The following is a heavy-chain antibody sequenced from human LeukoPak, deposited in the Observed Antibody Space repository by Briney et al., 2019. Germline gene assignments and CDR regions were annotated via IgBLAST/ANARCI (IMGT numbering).Heavy chain of an antibody. J-gene: IGHJ6*02. CDR2: IKQDGSEQ. Sequence: QSGGSLRLSCAAYGFTFSNYWMNWVRQAPGKGLEWVANIKQDGSEQYYVDSVKGRFTISRDNAKNSLYLQMNSLRAEDTAVYYCAGGSGSYRSPSDYYGMDVWGQGTTVTVSS. CDR1: GFTFSNYW. D-gene: IGHD3-10*01. CDR3: AGGSGSYRSPSDYYGMDV. V-gene: IGHV3-7*03.